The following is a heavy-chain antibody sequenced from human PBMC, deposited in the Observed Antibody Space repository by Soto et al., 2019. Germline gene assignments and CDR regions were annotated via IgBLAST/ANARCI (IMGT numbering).Heavy chain of an antibody. D-gene: IGHD3-3*01. CDR1: GFSFSDFA. Sequence: WSLRLSCAASGFSFSDFAMSWVRQAPGKGPEWVSSISGTAGRSYYADSVKGRFTISRDNSQNTLSLELNSLRVEDTAMYYCAKASEWLFGNWFDPWGQGTQVTVSS. J-gene: IGHJ5*02. CDR3: AKASEWLFGNWFDP. CDR2: ISGTAGRS. V-gene: IGHV3-23*01.